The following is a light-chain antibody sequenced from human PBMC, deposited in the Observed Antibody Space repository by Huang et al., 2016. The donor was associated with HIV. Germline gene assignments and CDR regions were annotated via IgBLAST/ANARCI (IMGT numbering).Light chain of an antibody. Sequence: EIVLTQSPGTLSLSPGERATLSCRASQSVSSSYLAWYQQKPGQAPRLLIYGAYNRATGIPDRFSGSGSGTDFTLTISRLEPEDFAVYYCQQYGSSPLSFGPGTKVDIK. V-gene: IGKV3-20*01. CDR2: GAY. CDR3: QQYGSSPLS. CDR1: QSVSSSY. J-gene: IGKJ3*01.